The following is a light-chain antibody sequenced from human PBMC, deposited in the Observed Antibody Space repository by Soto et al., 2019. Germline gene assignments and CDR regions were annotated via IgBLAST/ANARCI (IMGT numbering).Light chain of an antibody. J-gene: IGKJ5*01. CDR1: QTISSW. CDR3: QQTYSTPIT. V-gene: IGKV1-5*01. Sequence: DIQMTQSPSTLSASVGDRVTITCRASQTISSWLAWYQQKPGKAPKLLIYDASSLESGVPSRFSGSGSGTDFTLTISSLQPEEFATYSCQQTYSTPITFGQWTRLEIK. CDR2: DAS.